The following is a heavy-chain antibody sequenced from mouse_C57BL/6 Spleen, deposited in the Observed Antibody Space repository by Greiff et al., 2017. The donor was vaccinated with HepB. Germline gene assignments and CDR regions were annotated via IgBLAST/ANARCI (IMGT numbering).Heavy chain of an antibody. V-gene: IGHV5-9*01. Sequence: EVMLVESGGGLVKPGGSLKLSCAASGFTFSSYTMSWVRQTPEKRLEWVATISGGGGNTYYPDSVKGRFTISRDNAKNTLYLQMSSLRSEDTALYYCARRGGSYEFAYWGQGTLVTVSA. CDR2: ISGGGGNT. CDR1: GFTFSSYT. J-gene: IGHJ3*01. D-gene: IGHD1-1*01. CDR3: ARRGGSYEFAY.